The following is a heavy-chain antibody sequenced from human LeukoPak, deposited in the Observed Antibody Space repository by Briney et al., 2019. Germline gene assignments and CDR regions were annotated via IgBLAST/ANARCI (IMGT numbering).Heavy chain of an antibody. CDR1: GFTFSSYA. J-gene: IGHJ6*02. V-gene: IGHV3-23*01. CDR2: TPGSGGST. CDR3: ARVRFWSGHYYYGMDV. Sequence: PGGSLRLSCAASGFTFSSYAMSWVRQAPGKGLEWVSATPGSGGSTYYADSVKGRFTISRDNAKNTLYLQMNSLRAEDTAVYYCARVRFWSGHYYYGMDVWGQGTTVAVSS. D-gene: IGHD3-3*01.